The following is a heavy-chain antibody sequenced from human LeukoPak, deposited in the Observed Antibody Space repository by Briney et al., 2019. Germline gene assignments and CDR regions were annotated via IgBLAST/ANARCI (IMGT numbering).Heavy chain of an antibody. CDR2: IYYSGST. CDR1: GDSVNSGTYY. V-gene: IGHV4-61*01. CDR3: AKHTRGFCRGRGSPSGGGGINWFDA. Sequence: SETLSLTCTVSGDSVNSGTYYWSWIRQPPGKGLEWIGYIYYSGSTDYNPSLKSRATISLDAPKHQFSLKLTSGTTADNAVYFWAKHTRGFCRGRGSPSGGGGINWFDAWGRGTLVIVSS. D-gene: IGHD2-15*01. J-gene: IGHJ5*02.